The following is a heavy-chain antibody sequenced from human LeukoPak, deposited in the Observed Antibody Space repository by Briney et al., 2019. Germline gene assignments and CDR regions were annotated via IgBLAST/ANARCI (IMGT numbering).Heavy chain of an antibody. CDR2: IRSKAYGGTT. CDR3: TRDRYYDFWSGYYSYYGMDV. J-gene: IGHJ6*02. V-gene: IGHV3-49*04. CDR1: GFTFGDYA. Sequence: GGPLRLSCTASGFTFGDYAMSWVRQAPGKGLEWVGFIRSKAYGGTTEYAASVKGRFTISRDDSKSIAYLQMNSLKTEDTAVYYCTRDRYYDFWSGYYSYYGMDVWGQGTTVTVSS. D-gene: IGHD3-3*01.